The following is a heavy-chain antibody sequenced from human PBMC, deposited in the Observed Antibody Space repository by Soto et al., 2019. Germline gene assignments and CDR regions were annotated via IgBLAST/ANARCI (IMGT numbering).Heavy chain of an antibody. CDR3: AKDNSLSGYSSDYYYYGMDV. CDR2: ISYDGSNK. J-gene: IGHJ6*02. Sequence: QVQLVESGGGVVQPGRSLRLSCAASGFTFSSYGMHWVRQAPGKGLEWVAVISYDGSNKYYADSVKGRFTISRDNSKNTLYLQINSLRAEDTAGYYCAKDNSLSGYSSDYYYYGMDVWGQGTTVTGSS. V-gene: IGHV3-30*18. D-gene: IGHD3-9*01. CDR1: GFTFSSYG.